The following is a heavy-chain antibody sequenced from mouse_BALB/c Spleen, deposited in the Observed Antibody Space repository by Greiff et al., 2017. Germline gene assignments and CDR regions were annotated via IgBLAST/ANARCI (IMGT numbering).Heavy chain of an antibody. CDR2: INSNGGST. CDR1: GFTFSSYC. CDR3: ASLYYYGSSYVFDY. J-gene: IGHJ2*01. Sequence: EVMLVESGGGLVKLGGSLKLSCAASGFTFSSYCMSWVRQTPEKRLELVAAINSNGGSTYYPDTVKGRFTISRDNAKNTLYLQMSSLKSEDTALYYCASLYYYGSSYVFDYWGQGTTLTVSS. D-gene: IGHD1-1*01. V-gene: IGHV5-6-2*01.